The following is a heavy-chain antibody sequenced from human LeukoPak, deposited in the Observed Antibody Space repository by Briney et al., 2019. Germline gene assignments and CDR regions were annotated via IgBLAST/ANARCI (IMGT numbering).Heavy chain of an antibody. Sequence: ASETLSLTCAVYGASYNAYYWSWIRQPPGEGLEWIGDIDHRGTATYNPSLKSRLTISADASKNQFSLKLNSVTDADTAVYYCAVGITILGVAASFDSWGQGNLVIVSS. J-gene: IGHJ4*02. D-gene: IGHD3-3*01. CDR2: IDHRGTA. V-gene: IGHV4-34*01. CDR1: GASYNAYY. CDR3: AVGITILGVAASFDS.